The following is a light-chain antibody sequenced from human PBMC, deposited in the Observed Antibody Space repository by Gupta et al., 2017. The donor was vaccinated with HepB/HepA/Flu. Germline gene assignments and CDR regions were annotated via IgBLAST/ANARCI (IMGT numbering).Light chain of an antibody. V-gene: IGKV3-15*01. CDR2: DAS. J-gene: IGKJ4*01. Sequence: EIVMPQSPATLSVSPGERATLSCRASQSVSNNLAWYQQKPGQAPRLLIYDASTRATGIPARVSGSGAGTEFTLTISSLQSEDFAVYYCQQYNNWPPLTFGGGTKVEIK. CDR3: QQYNNWPPLT. CDR1: QSVSNN.